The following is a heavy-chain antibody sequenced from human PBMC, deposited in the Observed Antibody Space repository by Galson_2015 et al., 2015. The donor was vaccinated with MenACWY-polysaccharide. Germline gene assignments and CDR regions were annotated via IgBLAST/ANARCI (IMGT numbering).Heavy chain of an antibody. V-gene: IGHV3-7*01. J-gene: IGHJ6*02. CDR2: IKEDGSEK. CDR3: ARGHLGLGV. CDR1: GFTFSTYW. Sequence: SLRLSCAASGFTFSTYWMNWVRQAPGKGLEWVANIKEDGSEKYYVDSVKGRFTISGDNAKNSLYLQMNSLRAEDTAVYFCARGHLGLGVWGQGTTVTVSS.